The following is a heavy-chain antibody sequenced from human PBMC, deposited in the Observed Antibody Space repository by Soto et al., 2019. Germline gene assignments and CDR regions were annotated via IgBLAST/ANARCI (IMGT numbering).Heavy chain of an antibody. Sequence: QITLKESGPTLVKPTQTLTLTCTCSGLSLSTSGVGVGWIRQPPGKALEWLALIYWDDDKRYSPSVPSRFTITKDTSNNQVFLTVTNIDPVDTATYYYAHRTTAAGGRDYWGQGTLVTVSS. V-gene: IGHV2-5*02. D-gene: IGHD3-16*01. CDR1: GLSLSTSGVG. CDR3: AHRTTAAGGRDY. J-gene: IGHJ4*02. CDR2: IYWDDDK.